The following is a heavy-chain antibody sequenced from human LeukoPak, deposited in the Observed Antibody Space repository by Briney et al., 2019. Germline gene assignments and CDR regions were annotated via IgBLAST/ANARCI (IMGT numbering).Heavy chain of an antibody. CDR3: ARDTRVGQYLGYYYYGMDV. V-gene: IGHV3-7*01. CDR1: GFTFSSYW. CDR2: IKQDGSEK. Sequence: GGSLRLSCAASGFTFSSYWMSWVRQAPGKGGEWVANIKQDGSEKYYVDSVKGRFTISRDNAKNSLYLQMNSLRAEDTAVYYCARDTRVGQYLGYYYYGMDVWGQGTTVTVSS. J-gene: IGHJ6*02. D-gene: IGHD3-16*01.